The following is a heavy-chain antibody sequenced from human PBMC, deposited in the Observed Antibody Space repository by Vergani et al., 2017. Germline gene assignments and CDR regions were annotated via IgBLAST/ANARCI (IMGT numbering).Heavy chain of an antibody. CDR1: GFTFSTYW. CDR2: ITSDGTST. CDR3: ARDQPDSSGWYSYFDL. D-gene: IGHD6-19*01. J-gene: IGHJ2*01. V-gene: IGHV3-74*01. Sequence: EVQLVESGGGFVQPGGSLRLSCAASGFTFSTYWMHWVRQAPGKGRVWVTRITSDGTSTTYADSWKGRFTISRGNAKNTLYLQMNSLRAEDTAVYYCARDQPDSSGWYSYFDLWGRGTLVTVSS.